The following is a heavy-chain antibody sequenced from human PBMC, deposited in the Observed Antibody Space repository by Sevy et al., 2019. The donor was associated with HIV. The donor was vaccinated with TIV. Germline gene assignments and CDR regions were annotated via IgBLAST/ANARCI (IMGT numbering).Heavy chain of an antibody. Sequence: GESLKISCKASGYSFTSSWIGWVRQMPGKGLEGMGIIYTTDSDARYSPSFEGQVTISVDKSISTAYLQWSCLKASDTAMYSCARRGGSGGWYHFGYWGQGTLVTLSS. CDR3: ARRGGSGGWYHFGY. V-gene: IGHV5-51*01. J-gene: IGHJ4*02. CDR1: GYSFTSSW. D-gene: IGHD6-19*01. CDR2: IYTTDSDA.